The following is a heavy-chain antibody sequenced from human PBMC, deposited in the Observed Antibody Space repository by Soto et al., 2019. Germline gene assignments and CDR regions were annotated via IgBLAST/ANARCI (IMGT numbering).Heavy chain of an antibody. CDR1: GGSISSGNYY. CDR2: IDYSGNT. D-gene: IGHD2-2*01. J-gene: IGHJ4*02. Sequence: PSETLSLTCTVSGGSISSGNYYWSWIRQTPGKGLEWIGYIDYSGNTFYNPSLKSRLTILVDTSTNRFSLKLNSVTAADTAVYYCSRKCYSTSCLNFDYRGQGALGPVSS. CDR3: SRKCYSTSCLNFDY. V-gene: IGHV4-30-4*01.